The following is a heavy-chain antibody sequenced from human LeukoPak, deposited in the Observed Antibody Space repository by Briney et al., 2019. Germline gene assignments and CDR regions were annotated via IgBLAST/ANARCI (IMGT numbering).Heavy chain of an antibody. CDR2: IYTSGST. V-gene: IGHV4-4*07. CDR3: ARDTSSGWYSDY. Sequence: SETLSLTCTVSGGSISIYYWSWIRQPAGKGLEWIGRIYTSGSTNYNPSLKSRVTISVDTSKNQFSLKLSSVTAADTAVYYCARDTSSGWYSDYWGQGTLVTVSP. J-gene: IGHJ4*02. CDR1: GGSISIYY. D-gene: IGHD6-19*01.